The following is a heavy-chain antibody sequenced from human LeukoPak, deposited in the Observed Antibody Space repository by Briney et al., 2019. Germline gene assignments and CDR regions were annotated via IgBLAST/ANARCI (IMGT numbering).Heavy chain of an antibody. J-gene: IGHJ4*02. Sequence: GGSLRLSCAASGFTFSGSAMHWVRQASGKGLEWVGRIRSKANSYATAYAASVKGRFTISRDDSKNTAYLQMNSLKTEDTAVYYCTPGGNSGLADYWGQGTLVTVSS. CDR1: GFTFSGSA. CDR3: TPGGNSGLADY. D-gene: IGHD4-23*01. V-gene: IGHV3-73*01. CDR2: IRSKANSYAT.